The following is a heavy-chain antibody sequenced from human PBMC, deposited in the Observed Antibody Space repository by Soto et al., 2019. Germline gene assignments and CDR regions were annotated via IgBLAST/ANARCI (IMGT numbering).Heavy chain of an antibody. J-gene: IGHJ4*02. D-gene: IGHD3-3*02. Sequence: SDTLSLTCAVSGGSISSDNWWSWVRQPPGKGLEWIGEIYHSGSPDYNPSLKSRVTISIDKSKNQFSLKLTSVTAADTAVYYCARDSKPNLALWGRGTLVTVSS. CDR1: GGSISSDNW. CDR3: ARDSKPNLAL. CDR2: IYHSGSP. V-gene: IGHV4-4*02.